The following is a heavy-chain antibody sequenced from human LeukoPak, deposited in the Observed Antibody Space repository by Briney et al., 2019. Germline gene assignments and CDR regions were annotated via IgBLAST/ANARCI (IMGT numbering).Heavy chain of an antibody. CDR1: GFTFSSYA. D-gene: IGHD4-11*01. V-gene: IGHV3-23*01. CDR3: AKDDYSKGYYYYGMDV. Sequence: PGRSLRLSCAASGFTFSSYAMSWVRQAPGKGLEWVSAISGSGGSTYYADSVKGRFTISRDNSKNTLYLQMNSLRAEDTAVYYCAKDDYSKGYYYYGMDVWGQGTTVTVSS. CDR2: ISGSGGST. J-gene: IGHJ6*02.